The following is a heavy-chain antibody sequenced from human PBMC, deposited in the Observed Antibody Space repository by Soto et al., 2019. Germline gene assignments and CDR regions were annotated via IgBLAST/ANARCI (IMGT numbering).Heavy chain of an antibody. CDR2: INHSGST. J-gene: IGHJ6*02. CDR3: ARAVPYYDFWSGYYGPPYGMDV. D-gene: IGHD3-3*01. CDR1: GDSFSGYY. V-gene: IGHV4-34*01. Sequence: SETLSLTCSVSGDSFSGYYWSWIRQPPGKGLEWIGEINHSGSTNYNPSLKSRVTISVDTSKNQFSLKLSSVTAADTAVYYCARAVPYYDFWSGYYGPPYGMDVWGQGTTVTVSS.